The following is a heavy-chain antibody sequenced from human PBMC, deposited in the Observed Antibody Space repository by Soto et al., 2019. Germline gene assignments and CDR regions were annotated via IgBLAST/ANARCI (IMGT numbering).Heavy chain of an antibody. Sequence: QVQLQESGPGLVKPSQTLSLTCTVSGGSISSGGYYWSWIRQHPGKGLEWIGYIYYSGSTYYNPSLKSRGTISVNKSKNQFSLRLSSVTAADTAVYYCARVCGADCHHGMDVWGQGTTVTVSS. V-gene: IGHV4-31*03. D-gene: IGHD2-21*02. CDR2: IYYSGST. CDR1: GGSISSGGYY. CDR3: ARVCGADCHHGMDV. J-gene: IGHJ6*02.